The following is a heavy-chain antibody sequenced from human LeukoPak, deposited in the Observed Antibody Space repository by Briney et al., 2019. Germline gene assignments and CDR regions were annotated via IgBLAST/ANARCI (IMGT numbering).Heavy chain of an antibody. CDR2: ISGSSTTI. Sequence: GETLRLSCAASGFTFSSYAMNWVRQAPGKGLEWVASISGSSTTIYYADSVKGRFTISRDNVKASLYLQMISLRDEDTAVYYCARRLGTTMLDYWGEGTLVTLST. D-gene: IGHD1-26*01. CDR1: GFTFSSYA. V-gene: IGHV3-48*02. J-gene: IGHJ4*02. CDR3: ARRLGTTMLDY.